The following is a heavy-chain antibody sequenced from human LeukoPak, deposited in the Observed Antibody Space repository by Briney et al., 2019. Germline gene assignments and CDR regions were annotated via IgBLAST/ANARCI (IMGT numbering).Heavy chain of an antibody. CDR1: GFTFRSYS. CDR3: ARDLSLGAPGGFDY. CDR2: ISSSSTYI. D-gene: IGHD3-16*01. V-gene: IGHV3-21*01. J-gene: IGHJ4*02. Sequence: GGSLRLSCAASGFTFRSYSMNWVRQAPGKGLEWVSTISSSSTYICYADSVKGRFTISRDNAENSVYLQMDSLRGDDTAVYYCARDLSLGAPGGFDYWGQGTLVTVSS.